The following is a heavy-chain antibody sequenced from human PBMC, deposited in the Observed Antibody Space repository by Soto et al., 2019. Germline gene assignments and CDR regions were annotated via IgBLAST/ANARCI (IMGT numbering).Heavy chain of an antibody. J-gene: IGHJ3*02. CDR1: GFTFTSSA. D-gene: IGHD6-13*01. CDR3: AADGIAAYHGGDAFDI. Sequence: SVKVSCKASGFTFTSSAMQWVRQARGQRLEWIGWIVVGSGNTNYAQKFQERVTITRDMSTSTAYMELSSLRSEDTAVYYCAADGIAAYHGGDAFDIWGQGTMVTVSS. CDR2: IVVGSGNT. V-gene: IGHV1-58*02.